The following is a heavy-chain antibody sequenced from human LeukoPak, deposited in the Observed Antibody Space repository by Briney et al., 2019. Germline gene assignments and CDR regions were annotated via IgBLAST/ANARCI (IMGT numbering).Heavy chain of an antibody. V-gene: IGHV1-69*13. CDR3: ARRWGPHCSSISCYWRDWYFDL. J-gene: IGHJ2*01. Sequence: SVKVSCKASGGTFSSSAINWVRQAPGQGLEWMGGIIPIFGTGNYAQKFQGRVTITADEFTSTAYMELSSLRSEDTAVYYCARRWGPHCSSISCYWRDWYFDLWGRGTLVTVSS. CDR1: GGTFSSSA. CDR2: IIPIFGTG. D-gene: IGHD2-2*01.